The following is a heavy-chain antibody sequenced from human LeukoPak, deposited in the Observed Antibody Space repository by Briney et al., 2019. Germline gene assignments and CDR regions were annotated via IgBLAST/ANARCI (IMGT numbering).Heavy chain of an antibody. D-gene: IGHD3-10*01. V-gene: IGHV3-21*01. CDR2: ISSSSSYI. CDR3: ATRPITMVRGVIVY. J-gene: IGHJ4*02. Sequence: GGSLRLSCAASGFTFSSYSMNWVRQAPGKGLEWVSSISSSSSYIYYAESVKGRFTISRDNAKNSLYLQMNSLRAEDTAVYYCATRPITMVRGVIVYWGQGTLVTVSS. CDR1: GFTFSSYS.